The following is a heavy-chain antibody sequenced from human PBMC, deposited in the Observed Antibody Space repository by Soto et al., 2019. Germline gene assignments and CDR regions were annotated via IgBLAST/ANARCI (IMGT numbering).Heavy chain of an antibody. CDR3: ARIKVGHSSSEIDY. J-gene: IGHJ4*02. CDR2: IYSGGST. D-gene: IGHD6-6*01. Sequence: GGSLRLSCAASGFTVSSNYMSWVRQAPGKGLEWVSVIYSGGSTYYADSVKGRFTISRDNSKNTLYLQMNSLRAEDTAVYYCARIKVGHSSSEIDYWGQGTLLTISS. CDR1: GFTVSSNY. V-gene: IGHV3-66*01.